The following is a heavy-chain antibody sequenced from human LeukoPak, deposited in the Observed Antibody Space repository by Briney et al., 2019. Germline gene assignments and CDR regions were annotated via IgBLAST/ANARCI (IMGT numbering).Heavy chain of an antibody. V-gene: IGHV4-59*12. CDR2: IYYSGST. CDR1: GGSISSYY. CDR3: ARVVVVAVGGFDP. Sequence: SETLSLTCTVSGGSISSYYWSWIRQPPGKGLEWIGYIYYSGSTNYNPSLKSRVTISVDTSKNQFSLKLSSVTAADTAVYYCARVVVVAVGGFDPWGQGTLVTVSS. D-gene: IGHD2-15*01. J-gene: IGHJ5*02.